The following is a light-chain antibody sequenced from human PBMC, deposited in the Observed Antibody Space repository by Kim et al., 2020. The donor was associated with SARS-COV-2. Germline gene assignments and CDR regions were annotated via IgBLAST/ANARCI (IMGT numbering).Light chain of an antibody. CDR1: QSLVHTDGNTY. CDR3: MQGTHWPWT. Sequence: EVMMTQSPLSLPVTLGQPASISCRSSQSLVHTDGNTYLSWFHQRPGQAPRRLIYKVSNRDSGVPDRFSGSGSASDFTLQISRVEAEDVGIYFCMQGTHWPWTFGQGTKVDIK. V-gene: IGKV2-30*02. J-gene: IGKJ1*01. CDR2: KVS.